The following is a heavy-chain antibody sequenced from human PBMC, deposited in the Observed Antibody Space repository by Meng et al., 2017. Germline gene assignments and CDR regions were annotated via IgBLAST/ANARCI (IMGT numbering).Heavy chain of an antibody. CDR3: ARDHGFLNWFDP. J-gene: IGHJ5*02. CDR1: GFTFRDYY. V-gene: IGHV3-11*04. D-gene: IGHD2/OR15-2a*01. CDR2: ISTTGSSI. Sequence: GEAGGGLVKAGGSLRLSCAASGFTFRDYYMTWIRQAPGKGLEWVSSISTTGSSIYYADSVKGRFSISRDNAENSLYLQINSLRVEDTAVYYCARDHGFLNWFDPWGQGTLVTVSS.